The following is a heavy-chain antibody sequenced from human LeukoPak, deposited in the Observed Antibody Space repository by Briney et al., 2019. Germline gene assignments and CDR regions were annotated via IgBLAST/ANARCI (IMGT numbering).Heavy chain of an antibody. V-gene: IGHV1-69*13. CDR3: ARVSPYYGSGSAFDY. CDR1: GGTFSSYA. D-gene: IGHD3-10*01. CDR2: IIPIFGTA. J-gene: IGHJ4*02. Sequence: ASVKVSCKASGGTFSSYAISWVRQAPGQGLEWMGGIIPIFGTANYAQKFQGRVTITADESTSTAYMELSSLRSDDTAVYYCARVSPYYGSGSAFDYWGQGTLVTVSS.